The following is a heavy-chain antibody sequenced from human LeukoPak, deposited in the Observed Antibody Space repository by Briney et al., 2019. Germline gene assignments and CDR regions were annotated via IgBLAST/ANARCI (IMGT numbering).Heavy chain of an antibody. Sequence: ASVKVSCKASGYTFTNYHISWVRQAPGQGLEWMGWISTYNGNTNSAQKLQGRVTMTTDTSTSTAYMELRSLRSDDTAGYYCARGLPHRRLMDTTMEQHWFDPWGQGTLVTVSS. CDR3: ARGLPHRRLMDTTMEQHWFDP. V-gene: IGHV1-18*01. J-gene: IGHJ5*02. CDR1: GYTFTNYH. CDR2: ISTYNGNT. D-gene: IGHD5-18*01.